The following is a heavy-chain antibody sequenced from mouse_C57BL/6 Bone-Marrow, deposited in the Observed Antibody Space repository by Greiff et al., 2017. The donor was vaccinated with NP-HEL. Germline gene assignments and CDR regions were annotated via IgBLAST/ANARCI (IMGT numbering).Heavy chain of an antibody. CDR3: ARAPVYYFDY. Sequence: EVKLVESGGGLVKPGGSLKLSCAASGFTFSSYAMSWVRQTPEKRLEWVATISDGGSYTYYPDNVKGRFTISRDNAKNNRYLQMSHLKSEDTAMYYCARAPVYYFDYWGQGTTLTVSS. V-gene: IGHV5-4*03. J-gene: IGHJ2*01. CDR1: GFTFSSYA. CDR2: ISDGGSYT.